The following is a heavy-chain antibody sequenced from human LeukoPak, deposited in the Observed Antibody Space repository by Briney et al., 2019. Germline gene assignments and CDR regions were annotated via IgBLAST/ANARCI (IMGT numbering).Heavy chain of an antibody. CDR2: TYYRSKWYN. V-gene: IGHV6-1*01. J-gene: IGHJ4*02. D-gene: IGHD6-19*01. CDR1: GDSVSSNSAA. CDR3: ARTKTEFRLVLSGFVDY. Sequence: SQTLSLTCAISGDSVSSNSAAWNWIRQSPSRGLEWLGRTYYRSKWYNDYAVSVKSRITINPDTSKNQFSLKLSSVTAADTAVYYCARTKTEFRLVLSGFVDYWGQGTLVTVSS.